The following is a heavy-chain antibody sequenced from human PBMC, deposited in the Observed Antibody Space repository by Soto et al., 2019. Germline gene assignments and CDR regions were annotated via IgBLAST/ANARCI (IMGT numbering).Heavy chain of an antibody. V-gene: IGHV3-21*01. D-gene: IGHD3-10*01. CDR2: ISSKGSYI. Sequence: GGSLRLSCAASGFNFSTYGMNWVRQAPGKGLEWVSSISSKGSYIYYTPSVKGRFTISRDNAKNSVYLQMNSLRAEDTAVYYCGRDRSHYAGVGKIDPWGQGTLVTVSS. CDR1: GFNFSTYG. CDR3: GRDRSHYAGVGKIDP. J-gene: IGHJ5*02.